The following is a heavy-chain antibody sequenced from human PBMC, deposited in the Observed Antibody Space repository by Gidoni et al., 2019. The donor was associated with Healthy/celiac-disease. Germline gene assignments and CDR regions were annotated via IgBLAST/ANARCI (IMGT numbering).Heavy chain of an antibody. J-gene: IGHJ4*02. V-gene: IGHV3-33*01. CDR1: SSYG. CDR3: ASILGEFDY. CDR2: IWYDGSNK. D-gene: IGHD3-10*01. Sequence: SSYGMHWVRQAPGKGLEWVAVIWYDGSNKYYADSVKGRFTISRDNSKNTLYLHMNSLRAEDTAVYYCASILGEFDYWGQGTLVTVSS.